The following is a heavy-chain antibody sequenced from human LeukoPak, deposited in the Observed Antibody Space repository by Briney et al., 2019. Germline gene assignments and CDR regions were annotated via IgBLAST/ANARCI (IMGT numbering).Heavy chain of an antibody. J-gene: IGHJ3*02. D-gene: IGHD3-22*01. CDR3: ARDGGYDSSGLPDAFDI. V-gene: IGHV4-39*07. CDR1: SGSISTSNYY. CDR2: IYHSGST. Sequence: SETLSLTCTVSSGSISTSNYYWGWVRQPPGKALEWIGSIYHSGSTYYNPSLKSRVTISVDTSKNQFSLKLSSVTAADTAVYYCARDGGYDSSGLPDAFDIWGQGTMVTVSS.